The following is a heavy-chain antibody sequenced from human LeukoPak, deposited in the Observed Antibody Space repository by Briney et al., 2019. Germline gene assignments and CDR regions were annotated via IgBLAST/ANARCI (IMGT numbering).Heavy chain of an antibody. Sequence: SQTLSLTCTVSGGSIGSGGYYWSWIRQHPGKGLEWIGYIYYSGITYYNPSLKSRVTISVDTSKNQFSLKLNSVTAADTAVYYCAREGVLRYYFDYWGQGTLVTVSS. CDR1: GGSIGSGGYY. D-gene: IGHD3-9*01. CDR2: IYYSGIT. V-gene: IGHV4-31*03. J-gene: IGHJ4*02. CDR3: AREGVLRYYFDY.